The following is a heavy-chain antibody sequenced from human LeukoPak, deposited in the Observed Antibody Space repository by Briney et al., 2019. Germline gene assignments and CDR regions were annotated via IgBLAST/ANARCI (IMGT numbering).Heavy chain of an antibody. CDR2: IYHSGST. CDR3: VRLEIVATGLGWFDP. J-gene: IGHJ5*02. Sequence: SSETLSLTCAVSGYSISSGYYWGWIRKPPGKGLEWIGSIYHSGSTYYNPSLKSRVTISVDTSKNQFSLKLSSVTAADTAVYYCVRLEIVATGLGWFDPWGQGTLVTVSS. V-gene: IGHV4-38-2*01. CDR1: GYSISSGYY. D-gene: IGHD5-12*01.